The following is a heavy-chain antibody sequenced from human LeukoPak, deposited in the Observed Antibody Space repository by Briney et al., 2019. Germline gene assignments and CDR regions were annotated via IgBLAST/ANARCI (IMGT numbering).Heavy chain of an antibody. V-gene: IGHV3-7*03. Sequence: GGSLRLSCEGSGFSFSSYWMTWVRQAPGKGLEWVANIKQDGSEKYYVDSVRGRFTISRDNAKNSLYLQMNSLRAEDTAMYYCARQRYSDYWGQGTLGTVSS. D-gene: IGHD1-26*01. CDR1: GFSFSSYW. CDR2: IKQDGSEK. J-gene: IGHJ4*02. CDR3: ARQRYSDY.